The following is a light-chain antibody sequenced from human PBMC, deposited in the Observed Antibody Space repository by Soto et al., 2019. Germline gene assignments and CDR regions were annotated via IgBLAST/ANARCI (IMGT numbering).Light chain of an antibody. V-gene: IGKV3-20*01. Sequence: EIVLTQSPGTLSLSPGARDPLSCRASQSVSSSYLAWYQQKPGQAPRLLIYGASSRATGIPDRFSGSGSGTDFTLTISRLEPEDFAVYYCQQFSSYPLTFGGGTKVDIK. J-gene: IGKJ4*01. CDR2: GAS. CDR3: QQFSSYPLT. CDR1: QSVSSSY.